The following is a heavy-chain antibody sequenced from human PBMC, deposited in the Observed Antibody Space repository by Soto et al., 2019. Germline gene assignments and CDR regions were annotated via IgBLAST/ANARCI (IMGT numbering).Heavy chain of an antibody. Sequence: QVQLVESGGGVVQPGRSLRLSCAASGFTFSSYGMHWVRQAPGKGLEWVAVISYDGSNKYYADSVKGRFTISRDKSKKTLYLQMNSPRAEDTAVYYSALWVGAFDYWGQGTLVTVSS. D-gene: IGHD3-10*01. CDR2: ISYDGSNK. J-gene: IGHJ4*02. V-gene: IGHV3-30*03. CDR3: ALWVGAFDY. CDR1: GFTFSSYG.